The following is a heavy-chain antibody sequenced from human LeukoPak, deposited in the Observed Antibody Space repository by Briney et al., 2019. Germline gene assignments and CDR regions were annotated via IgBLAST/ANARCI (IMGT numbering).Heavy chain of an antibody. CDR2: ITSEGSST. Sequence: PGGSLRLSCAASGFTFDEYGMNWVRQAPGTGLGWVSRITSEGSSTSYADSGKGRFTISRDNAENTLYLQMNSLRAEDTAVYYCARDEAVGAPFDYWGQGTLVTVSS. CDR1: GFTFDEYG. V-gene: IGHV3-74*01. CDR3: ARDEAVGAPFDY. D-gene: IGHD1-26*01. J-gene: IGHJ4*02.